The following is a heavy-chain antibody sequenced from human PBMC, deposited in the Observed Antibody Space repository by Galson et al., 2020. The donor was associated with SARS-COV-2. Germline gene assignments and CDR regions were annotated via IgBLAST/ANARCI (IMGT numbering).Heavy chain of an antibody. D-gene: IGHD3-3*01. Sequence: ESGPTLVKPTQTLTLTCTFSGISLTTSGVGVGWIRQPPGKALEWLALIYWNDDKRYSPSLKSRLTITKDTSKNQVVLTMTNMDPVDTATYFCAHSAPSSLTIFGVVIVKDYFDYWGQGTLVTVSS. CDR3: AHSAPSSLTIFGVVIVKDYFDY. CDR2: IYWNDDK. CDR1: GISLTTSGVG. V-gene: IGHV2-5*01. J-gene: IGHJ4*02.